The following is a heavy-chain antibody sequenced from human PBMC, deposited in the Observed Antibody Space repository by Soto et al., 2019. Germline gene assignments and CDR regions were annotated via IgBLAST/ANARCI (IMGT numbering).Heavy chain of an antibody. CDR3: AKFFFCLVGELVILHY. V-gene: IGHV1-3*01. CDR1: GYTFTNYA. Sequence: ASVKVSCKASGYTFTNYALHWVRQAPGQRLEWMGWINAGDGNTKYSQKFQGRVTITRDTSASTVYMELSSLRSEDTAVYYCAKFFFCLVGELVILHYWGQGTPVPVSS. D-gene: IGHD3-10*01. J-gene: IGHJ4*02. CDR2: INAGDGNT.